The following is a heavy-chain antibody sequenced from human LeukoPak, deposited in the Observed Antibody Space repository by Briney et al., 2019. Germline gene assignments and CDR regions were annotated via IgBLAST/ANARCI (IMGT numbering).Heavy chain of an antibody. CDR1: GFTFSGSA. CDR3: TRYAETYCSGGSCHPRAFDI. J-gene: IGHJ3*02. CDR2: IRSKANSYAT. D-gene: IGHD2-15*01. V-gene: IGHV3-73*01. Sequence: PGGSLRLSCAASGFTFSGSAMHWVRQASGKGLEWVGRIRSKANSYATAYAASVKGRFTISRDDSKNTAYLQMNSLKTEDTAVYYCTRYAETYCSGGSCHPRAFDIWGQGTMVTVSS.